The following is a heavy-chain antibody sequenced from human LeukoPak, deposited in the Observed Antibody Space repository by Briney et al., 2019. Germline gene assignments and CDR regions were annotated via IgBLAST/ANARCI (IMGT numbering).Heavy chain of an antibody. CDR1: GFTFANSA. J-gene: IGHJ4*02. CDR2: ISYDGSNK. Sequence: PGGSLRLSCAASGFTFANSAMNWVRQAPGKGLEWVAVISYDGSNKYYADSVKGRFTISRDNSKNTLHLQMNSLRAEDTAVYYCARDRREFDYWGQGTLVTVSS. V-gene: IGHV3-30-3*01. CDR3: ARDRREFDY.